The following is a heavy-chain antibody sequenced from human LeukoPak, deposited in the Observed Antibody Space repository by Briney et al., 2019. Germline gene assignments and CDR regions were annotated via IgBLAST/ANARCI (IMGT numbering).Heavy chain of an antibody. V-gene: IGHV4-61*01. D-gene: IGHD3-22*01. CDR2: IYYSGST. J-gene: IGHJ3*02. Sequence: SETLSLTCTVSGGSISSGSYYWSWIRQPPGKGLEWIGYIYYSGSTNYNPSLKSRVTISVDTSKNQFSLKLSSVTAADTAVYYCARGPATTNYYDSSDDAFDIWGQGTMVTVSS. CDR1: GGSISSGSYY. CDR3: ARGPATTNYYDSSDDAFDI.